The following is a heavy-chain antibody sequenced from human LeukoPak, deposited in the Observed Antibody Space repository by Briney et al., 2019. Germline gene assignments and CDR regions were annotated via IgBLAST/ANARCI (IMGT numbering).Heavy chain of an antibody. J-gene: IGHJ4*01. V-gene: IGHV1-18*01. CDR1: GYTFTSYG. CDR2: ISAYNGNT. CDR3: ARSQRTLYIVLMVYAGFDY. D-gene: IGHD2-8*01. Sequence: ASVKVSCKASGYTFTSYGISWVRQAPGQGLEWMGWISAYNGNTNYAQKLQGRVTMTTDTSTSTAYMELRSLRSDDTAVYYCARSQRTLYIVLMVYAGFDYWGQGTLVTVSS.